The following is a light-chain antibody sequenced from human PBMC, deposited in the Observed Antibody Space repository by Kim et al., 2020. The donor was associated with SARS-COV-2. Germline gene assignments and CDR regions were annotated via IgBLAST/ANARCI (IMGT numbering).Light chain of an antibody. CDR2: GAS. J-gene: IGKJ1*01. CDR3: QQYGTSPQA. Sequence: EIVLTQSPGTLSLSPGETATLSCRASQSVSDNHLAWYQQKPGQAPRLLIYGASSRATGIPDRFSGSGSGTDFALTISRLEAEDFAVYYCQQYGTSPQAFGQGTKVDIK. V-gene: IGKV3-20*01. CDR1: QSVSDNH.